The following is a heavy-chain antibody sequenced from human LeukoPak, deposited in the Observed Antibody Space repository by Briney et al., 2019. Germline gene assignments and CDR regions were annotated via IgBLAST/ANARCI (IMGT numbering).Heavy chain of an antibody. J-gene: IGHJ4*02. V-gene: IGHV3-7*01. CDR2: IKENGSET. CDR1: GITISTYG. D-gene: IGHD5-24*01. CDR3: ARGPGATITAWLGY. Sequence: GWSTRLYRVATGITISTYGWSWTRQVPGKGLDEVGEIKENGSETSYVDSVQGRFTISRDNAKNSLFLQMSSLRDEDTAIYYCARGPGATITAWLGYWGQGTLVNVSS.